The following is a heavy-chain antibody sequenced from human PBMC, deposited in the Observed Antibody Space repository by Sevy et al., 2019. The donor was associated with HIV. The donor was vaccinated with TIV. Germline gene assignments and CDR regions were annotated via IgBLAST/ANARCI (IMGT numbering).Heavy chain of an antibody. CDR1: GFTFTNFP. V-gene: IGHV3-30-3*01. CDR2: ISFNGNHE. D-gene: IGHD3-9*01. J-gene: IGHJ4*01. Sequence: GGSLRLSCAASGFTFTNFPMHWVRQAPGRGLEWVAIISFNGNHEFYADSVKGRFTISRDNSKSTLYLQMNSLRGEDTAVYYCGRTAGLTGSYEYWGQGTQVTVSS. CDR3: GRTAGLTGSYEY.